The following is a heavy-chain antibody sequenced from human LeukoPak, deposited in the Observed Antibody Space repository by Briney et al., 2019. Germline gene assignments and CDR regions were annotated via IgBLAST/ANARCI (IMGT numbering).Heavy chain of an antibody. CDR3: VRVGYGNHLDY. CDR1: GGSMSNYN. J-gene: IGHJ4*02. Sequence: SETLSLTCTVSGGSMSNYNWGWIRQPPGTGLEWIGYISYSGSTNYNPSLKSRVTISIDTSKSQFSLNLSSVTAADTALYYCVRVGYGNHLDYWGQGTLVTVSS. D-gene: IGHD5-12*01. CDR2: ISYSGST. V-gene: IGHV4-59*12.